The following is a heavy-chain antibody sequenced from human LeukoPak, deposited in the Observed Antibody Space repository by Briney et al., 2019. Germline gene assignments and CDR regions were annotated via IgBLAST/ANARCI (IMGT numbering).Heavy chain of an antibody. Sequence: GGSLRLSCAASGFTFSSYEMNWARQAPGKGLEWVAFIRYDGSNKYYADSVKGRFTISRDNSRNTLYLQMNSLRVEDTAVYYCAKDLRDGYNRDLFDYWGQGTLVTVSS. V-gene: IGHV3-30*02. D-gene: IGHD5-24*01. CDR3: AKDLRDGYNRDLFDY. J-gene: IGHJ4*02. CDR2: IRYDGSNK. CDR1: GFTFSSYE.